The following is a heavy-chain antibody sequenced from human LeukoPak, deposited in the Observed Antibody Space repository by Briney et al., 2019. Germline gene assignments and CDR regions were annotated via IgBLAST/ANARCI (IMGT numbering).Heavy chain of an antibody. Sequence: GGSLRLSCAASGFTFSSHSTTWVRQAPGEGLEWILYINSVGSAMYYADSVKGRFTISRDNAKNSLSLQMDNLRGEDTAVYFCAWFYGSGSWEFDPWGQGTLVTVSS. D-gene: IGHD3-10*01. CDR1: GFTFSSHS. CDR3: AWFYGSGSWEFDP. J-gene: IGHJ5*02. CDR2: INSVGSAM. V-gene: IGHV3-48*01.